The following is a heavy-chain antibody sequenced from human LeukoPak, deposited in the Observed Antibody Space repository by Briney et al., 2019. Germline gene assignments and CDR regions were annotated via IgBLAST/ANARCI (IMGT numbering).Heavy chain of an antibody. CDR3: ARQTFPNDSSGYYLDY. V-gene: IGHV4-39*01. J-gene: IGHJ4*02. CDR1: GGSISSSSYC. D-gene: IGHD3-22*01. Sequence: PSETLSLTCTVSGGSISSSSYCWDWIRQPPGKGLEWIGSIYYSGSTYYNPSLKSRVTISVDTSKNQFSLKLSSVTAADTAVYYCARQTFPNDSSGYYLDYWGQGTLVTVSS. CDR2: IYYSGST.